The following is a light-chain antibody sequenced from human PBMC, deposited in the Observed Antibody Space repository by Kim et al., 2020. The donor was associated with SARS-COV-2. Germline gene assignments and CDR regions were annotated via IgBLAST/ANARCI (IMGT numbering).Light chain of an antibody. CDR1: SGSIASNH. V-gene: IGLV6-57*03. J-gene: IGLJ3*02. CDR2: EDN. Sequence: GKTVTISCTRSSGSIASNHVQWYQQRPGSAPTTVIYEDNQRPSGVPDRFSGSIDSSSNSASLTISGLKTEDEADYYCQSYDSSNQVFGGGTKLTVL. CDR3: QSYDSSNQV.